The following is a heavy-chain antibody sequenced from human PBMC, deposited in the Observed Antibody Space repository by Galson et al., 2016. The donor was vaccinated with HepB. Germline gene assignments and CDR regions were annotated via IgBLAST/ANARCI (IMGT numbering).Heavy chain of an antibody. CDR3: AKSDCGDYGCKLTDF. CDR1: GFTFTNYA. J-gene: IGHJ4*02. Sequence: SLRLSCAASGFTFTNYAMHWFRLAPGKGLDRVSRISGAGDSTAYAESVRGRFTISRDNSKSTLYLQMNSLRVDDTAVYYCAKSDCGDYGCKLTDFWGQGTLVTVSS. D-gene: IGHD2-21*01. V-gene: IGHV3-23*01. CDR2: ISGAGDST.